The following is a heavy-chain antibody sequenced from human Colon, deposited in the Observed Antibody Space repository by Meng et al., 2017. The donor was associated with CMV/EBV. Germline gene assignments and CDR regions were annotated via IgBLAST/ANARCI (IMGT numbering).Heavy chain of an antibody. Sequence: QVPLVQSGTEVKKPGASVKVSCKTSGYTFTANHLHWVRQAPGQGLEWMGWIYPQDGGTYFAQKFQDRVTLTRDTSITTAYTELSGLTSDDTAIYYCVRESWYFDFWGEGTLVTVSS. D-gene: IGHD6-13*01. CDR1: GYTFTANH. CDR3: VRESWYFDF. J-gene: IGHJ4*02. V-gene: IGHV1-2*02. CDR2: IYPQDGGT.